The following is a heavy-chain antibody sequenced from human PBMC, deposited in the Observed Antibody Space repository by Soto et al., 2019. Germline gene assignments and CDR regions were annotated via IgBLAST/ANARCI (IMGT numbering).Heavy chain of an antibody. CDR3: ANLITGRNTAYY. CDR2: ISFDGSNK. D-gene: IGHD1-20*01. J-gene: IGHJ4*02. CDR1: GFTFSIYA. Sequence: QVQLVESGGGVVQPGRSLRLSCAASGFTFSIYAMHWVRQAPGKGLEWVAVISFDGSNKYYADSVKGRFTIYRDNSQNTLYLQMNSLRAEDTAVYYCANLITGRNTAYYWGQGTLVNVSS. V-gene: IGHV3-30*18.